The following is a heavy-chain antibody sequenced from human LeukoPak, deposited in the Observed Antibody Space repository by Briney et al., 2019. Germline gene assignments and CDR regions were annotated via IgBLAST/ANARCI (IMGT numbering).Heavy chain of an antibody. J-gene: IGHJ6*02. D-gene: IGHD6-19*01. CDR3: ARGVGEWLVYYYGMDV. Sequence: GGSLRLSCAASGFTVSSNYMSWVRQAPGKGLEWVSVIYSGGSTYYADSVKGRFTISRDNSKNTLYLQMNSLRAGDTAVYYCARGVGEWLVYYYGMDVWGQGTTVTVSS. V-gene: IGHV3-66*01. CDR1: GFTVSSNY. CDR2: IYSGGST.